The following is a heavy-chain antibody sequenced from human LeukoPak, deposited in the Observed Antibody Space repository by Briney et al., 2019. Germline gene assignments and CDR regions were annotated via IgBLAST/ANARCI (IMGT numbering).Heavy chain of an antibody. CDR3: ARVNANYDYVWGSYRVDY. D-gene: IGHD3-16*02. Sequence: SETLSLTCTVSGGSISSYYWNWIRQPAGKELEWIGRMYSSGSTDYNPSLKSRVTISVDTSKNQFSLKLSSVTAADTAVYYCARVNANYDYVWGSYRVDYWGQGTLVTVSS. J-gene: IGHJ4*02. V-gene: IGHV4-4*07. CDR1: GGSISSYY. CDR2: MYSSGST.